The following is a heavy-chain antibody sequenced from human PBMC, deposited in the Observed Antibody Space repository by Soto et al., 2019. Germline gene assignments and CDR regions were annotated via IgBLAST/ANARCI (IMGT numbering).Heavy chain of an antibody. CDR3: TVVGCSAETFDI. CDR2: ILPMLDIT. D-gene: IGHD2-15*01. Sequence: QVQLVQSGAEVKQPGSSVKVSCKASGGTFSTYTIIWVRQAPGQGLEWMGRILPMLDITNSAQRFQGRVTITADKSTSTAYLALSSLSSEDMAVCYCTVVGCSAETFDIWGRGTRVTVSS. CDR1: GGTFSTYT. J-gene: IGHJ3*02. V-gene: IGHV1-69*02.